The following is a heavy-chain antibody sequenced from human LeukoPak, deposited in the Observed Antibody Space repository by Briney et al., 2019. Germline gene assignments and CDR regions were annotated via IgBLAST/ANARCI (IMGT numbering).Heavy chain of an antibody. V-gene: IGHV5-51*01. J-gene: IGHJ3*02. CDR3: ARHLPLAYCGGDCLIAFDI. CDR1: GYSFTSYW. CDR2: IYPGDSDT. D-gene: IGHD2-21*02. Sequence: GESLKISCKGSGYSFTSYWIGWVRQMPGKGLERMGIIYPGDSDTRYSPSFQGQVTISADKSISTAYLQWSSLKASDTAMYYCARHLPLAYCGGDCLIAFDIWGQGTMVTVSS.